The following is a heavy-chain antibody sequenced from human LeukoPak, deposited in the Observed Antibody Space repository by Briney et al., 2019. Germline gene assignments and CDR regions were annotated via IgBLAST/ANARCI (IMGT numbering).Heavy chain of an antibody. J-gene: IGHJ3*02. D-gene: IGHD1-14*01. CDR2: IYTSGST. V-gene: IGHV4-61*02. Sequence: SETLSLTCTVSGGSISSGSYYWSWIRQPAGKGLERIGRIYTSGSTNYNPSLKSRVTISVDTSKNQFSLKLSSVTAADTAVYYCARDHNENQLTTHAFDIWGQGTMVTVSS. CDR3: ARDHNENQLTTHAFDI. CDR1: GGSISSGSYY.